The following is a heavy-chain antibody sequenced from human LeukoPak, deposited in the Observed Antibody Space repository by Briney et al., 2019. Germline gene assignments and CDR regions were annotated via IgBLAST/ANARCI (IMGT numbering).Heavy chain of an antibody. CDR2: IWYDGSNK. Sequence: PGRSLRLSCAASGFTFSSYGMHWVRQAPGKGLEWVAVIWYDGSNKYYADSVKGRFTISRDNSKNTLYLQMNSLRAEDTAVCYCARDLGYGDYESWDYWGQGTLVTVSS. D-gene: IGHD4-17*01. CDR3: ARDLGYGDYESWDY. CDR1: GFTFSSYG. V-gene: IGHV3-33*01. J-gene: IGHJ4*02.